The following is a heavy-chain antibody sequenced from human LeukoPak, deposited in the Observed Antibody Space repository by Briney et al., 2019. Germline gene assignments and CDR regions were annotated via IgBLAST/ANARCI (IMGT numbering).Heavy chain of an antibody. CDR3: AKRSKLSCSSTSCPLDY. J-gene: IGHJ4*02. V-gene: IGHV3-23*01. D-gene: IGHD2-2*01. CDR1: GFTFNNYP. Sequence: GGSLRLSCAASGFTFNNYPMTWVRQPPGKGLEWVSGISDSGDATYYTDSVKGRFAVSRDNSKNTLYLQMSSLRAEDTAVYYCAKRSKLSCSSTSCPLDYWGQGTLVTVSS. CDR2: ISDSGDAT.